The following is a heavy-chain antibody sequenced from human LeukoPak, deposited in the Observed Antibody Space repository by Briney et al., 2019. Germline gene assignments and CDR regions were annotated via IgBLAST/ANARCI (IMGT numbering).Heavy chain of an antibody. CDR3: ARGGARVISYYCYGMDV. CDR1: GGSISSSSCD. CDR2: INHSGST. V-gene: IGHV4-39*07. Sequence: SETQSLTCTVSGGSISSSSCDWSWTRQAPGKGRGGIGEINHSGSTHYNPALKSLVTISVDRSKYPLCLRLSSVTAAYTAVYYCARGGARVISYYCYGMDVWGQGPTVTVS. D-gene: IGHD3-10*01. J-gene: IGHJ6*02.